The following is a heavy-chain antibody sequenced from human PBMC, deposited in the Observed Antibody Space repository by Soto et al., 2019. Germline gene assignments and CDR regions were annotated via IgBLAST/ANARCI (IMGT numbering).Heavy chain of an antibody. CDR2: ISSSSSYI. Sequence: EVQLVESGGGLVKPGGSLRLSCAASGFTFSSYSMNWVRQAPGKGLEWVSSISSSSSYIYYADSVKDRFTISRDNAKNSLYLQMNSLRAEDTAVYYCARDQEYYDILTGYRMYYYYGMDVWGQGTTVTVSS. CDR3: ARDQEYYDILTGYRMYYYYGMDV. J-gene: IGHJ6*02. D-gene: IGHD3-9*01. V-gene: IGHV3-21*01. CDR1: GFTFSSYS.